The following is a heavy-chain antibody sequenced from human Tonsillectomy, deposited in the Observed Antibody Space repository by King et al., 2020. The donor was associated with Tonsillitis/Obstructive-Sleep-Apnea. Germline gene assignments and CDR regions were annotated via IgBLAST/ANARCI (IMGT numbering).Heavy chain of an antibody. J-gene: IGHJ4*02. CDR1: GFTFSNYW. V-gene: IGHV3-74*01. CDR3: ARALAVAGTAGLL. CDR2: INSDGNST. Sequence: DVQLVESGGGLVQPGGSLRLSCAASGFTFSNYWMHWVRQAPGKGLVWVSRINSDGNSTSYADSVKGRFTISRDNAKNTLYLQGKSLRAEDTAVYYCARALAVAGTAGLLWGQGTLVTVSS. D-gene: IGHD6-19*01.